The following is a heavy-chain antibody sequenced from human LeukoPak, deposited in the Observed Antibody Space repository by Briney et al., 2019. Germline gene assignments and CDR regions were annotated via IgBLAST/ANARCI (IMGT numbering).Heavy chain of an antibody. D-gene: IGHD6-19*01. V-gene: IGHV3-21*01. J-gene: IGHJ4*02. CDR1: XFTFSSYS. CDR3: AGNTGGQWLAFDY. Sequence: GGSLRLSCAASXFTFSSYSMNWVRQAPGKGLEWVSSISSSSSYIYYADSVKGRFTISRDNAKNSLYLQMNSLRAEDTAVCYCAGNTGGQWLAFDYWGQGTLVTVSS. CDR2: ISSSSSYI.